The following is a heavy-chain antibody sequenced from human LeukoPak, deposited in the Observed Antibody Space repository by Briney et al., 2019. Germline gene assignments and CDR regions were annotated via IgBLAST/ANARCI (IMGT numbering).Heavy chain of an antibody. D-gene: IGHD3-16*01. J-gene: IGHJ6*03. Sequence: SETLSLTCTVSRGSISSGNYYWSWIRQPAGKGLEWIGRFHTRGSTNYNPSLKSRVTISVDTSKNQFSLKLSSVTAADTAVYYCARGKARGYGYYYYYMDVWGKGTTVTVSS. CDR3: ARGKARGYGYYYYYMDV. CDR2: FHTRGST. CDR1: RGSISSGNYY. V-gene: IGHV4-61*02.